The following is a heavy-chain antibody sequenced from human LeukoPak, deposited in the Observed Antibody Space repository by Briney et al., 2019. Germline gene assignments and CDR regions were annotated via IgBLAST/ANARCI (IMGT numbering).Heavy chain of an antibody. CDR3: ARARLHHSSFDPKTSYYFDY. D-gene: IGHD6-6*01. Sequence: GGSLRLSCAASGFTFSSYGMHWVRQAPGKGLEWVSVIYSGGSTYYADSVKGRFTISRDNSKNTLYLQMNSLRAEDTAVYYCARARLHHSSFDPKTSYYFDYWGQGTLVTVSS. V-gene: IGHV3-53*01. J-gene: IGHJ4*02. CDR1: GFTFSSYG. CDR2: IYSGGST.